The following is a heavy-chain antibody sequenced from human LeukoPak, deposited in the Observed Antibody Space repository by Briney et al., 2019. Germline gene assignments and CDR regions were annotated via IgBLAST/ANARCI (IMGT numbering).Heavy chain of an antibody. J-gene: IGHJ4*02. V-gene: IGHV4-34*01. CDR3: ASTLQPPDY. CDR2: INHSGST. CDR1: GGSFSGYY. Sequence: SETLSLTCAVYGGSFSGYYWSWIRQPPGKGLEWIGEINHSGSTNYNPSLKSRVTISVDTSKNQFSLKLSSVTAADTAVYYCASTLQPPDYRGQGTLVTVSS. D-gene: IGHD4-11*01.